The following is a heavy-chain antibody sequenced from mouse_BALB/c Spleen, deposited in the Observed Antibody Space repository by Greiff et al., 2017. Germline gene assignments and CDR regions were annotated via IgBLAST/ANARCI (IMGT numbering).Heavy chain of an antibody. CDR2: ILPGSGST. Sequence: QVQLQQSGAELMKPGASVKISCKATGYTFSSYWIEWVKQRPGHGLEWIGEILPGSGSTNYNEKFKGKATFTADTSSNTAYMQLSSLTSEDSAVYYCNAWNYYGSSYYWGQGTTLTVSS. J-gene: IGHJ2*01. CDR3: NAWNYYGSSYY. D-gene: IGHD1-1*01. CDR1: GYTFSSYW. V-gene: IGHV1-9*01.